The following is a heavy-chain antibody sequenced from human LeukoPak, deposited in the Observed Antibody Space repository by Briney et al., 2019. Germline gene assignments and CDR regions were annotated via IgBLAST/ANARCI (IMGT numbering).Heavy chain of an antibody. V-gene: IGHV3-74*01. CDR3: VRALMGTSDH. Sequence: GGSLRLSCAVSGFTFSPYWMHWVRHGPGKGLVWVSRMNSDGSTTNYADSVKGRFTISRDNAKNTLYLQMNSLRAEDTAVYYCVRALMGTSDHWGQGSLVTVSS. J-gene: IGHJ4*02. CDR2: MNSDGSTT. CDR1: GFTFSPYW. D-gene: IGHD7-27*01.